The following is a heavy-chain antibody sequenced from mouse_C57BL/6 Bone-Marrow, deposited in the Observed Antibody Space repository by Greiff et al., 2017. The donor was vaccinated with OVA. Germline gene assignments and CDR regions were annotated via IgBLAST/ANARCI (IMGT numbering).Heavy chain of an antibody. Sequence: VQLQQSGPELVKPGASVKIPCKASGYTFTDYNMDWVKQSHGKSLEWIGDINPNNGGTIYNQKFKGKATLTVDKSSSTACMELRSLTSEDTAVYYCARRTGYYGSSYSYWYFDVWGTGTTVTVSS. D-gene: IGHD1-1*01. CDR2: INPNNGGT. V-gene: IGHV1-18*01. CDR1: GYTFTDYN. J-gene: IGHJ1*03. CDR3: ARRTGYYGSSYSYWYFDV.